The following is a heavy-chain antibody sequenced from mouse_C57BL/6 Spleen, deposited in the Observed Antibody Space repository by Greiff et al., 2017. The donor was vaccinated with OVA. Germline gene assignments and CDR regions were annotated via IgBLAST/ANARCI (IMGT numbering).Heavy chain of an antibody. V-gene: IGHV1-55*01. CDR2: IYPGSGST. CDR3: AREGLRAWFAY. Sequence: VQLQQPGAELVKPGASVKMSCKASGYTFTSYWITWVKQRPGQGLEWIGDIYPGSGSTNYNEKLKSKATLTVDTSSSTAYMQLSSLTSADSAVYDCAREGLRAWFAYWGQGTLVTVSA. D-gene: IGHD2-4*01. J-gene: IGHJ3*01. CDR1: GYTFTSYW.